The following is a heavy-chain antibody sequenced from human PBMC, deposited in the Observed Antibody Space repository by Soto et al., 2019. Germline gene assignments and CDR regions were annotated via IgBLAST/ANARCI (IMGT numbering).Heavy chain of an antibody. CDR1: GFTFSSYA. J-gene: IGHJ4*02. D-gene: IGHD3-22*01. CDR3: AKKGYDSSGYYENY. V-gene: IGHV3-23*01. CDR2: ISGSGGST. Sequence: GGSLRLSCAASGFTFSSYAMSWVRQAPGKGLEWVSAISGSGGSTYYADSVKGRFTISRDNSKNTLYLQMNSLRAEDTAVYYCAKKGYDSSGYYENYWGQGTLVTVSS.